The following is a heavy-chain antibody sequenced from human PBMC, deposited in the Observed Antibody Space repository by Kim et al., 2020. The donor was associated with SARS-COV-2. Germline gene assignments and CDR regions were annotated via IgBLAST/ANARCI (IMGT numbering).Heavy chain of an antibody. V-gene: IGHV3-13*04. CDR2: IGTAGDT. CDR1: GFTFSSYD. J-gene: IGHJ6*02. CDR3: ARGPRGYSYGFGPTGGMDV. D-gene: IGHD5-18*01. Sequence: GGSLRLSCAASGFTFSSYDMHWVRQATGKGLEWVSAIGTAGDTYYPGSVKGRFTISRENAKNSLYLQMNSLRAGDTAVYYCARGPRGYSYGFGPTGGMDVWGQGTTVTVSS.